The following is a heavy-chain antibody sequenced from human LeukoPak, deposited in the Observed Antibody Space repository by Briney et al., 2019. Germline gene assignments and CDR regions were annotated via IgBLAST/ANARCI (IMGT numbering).Heavy chain of an antibody. CDR2: SSSAGST. CDR1: EFTFSYYV. CDR3: TKENSTWDLVISFDS. D-gene: IGHD2/OR15-2a*01. V-gene: IGHV3-23*01. Sequence: GGSLRLSCEASEFTFSYYVMSWVRQAPGKGLEWVASSSAGSTYYADSVEGRFTISRDNFKDTLYLEMNSLRAEDTATYYCTKENSTWDLVISFDSWGQGTPVTVSS. J-gene: IGHJ5*01.